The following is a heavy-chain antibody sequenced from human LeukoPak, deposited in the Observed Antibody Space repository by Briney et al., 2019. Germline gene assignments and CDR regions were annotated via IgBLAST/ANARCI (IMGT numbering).Heavy chain of an antibody. CDR3: ARAHTTTLKTHATKGGPDPRALYGMDV. Sequence: GASVKVSCKASGYTFTSYYMHWVRQAPGQGLEWMGRIIPILGIANYEQKFQGRVTITADKSTSTAYMELSSLRSEDTAVYYCARAHTTTLKTHATKGGPDPRALYGMDVWGQGTTVTVSS. D-gene: IGHD2-15*01. J-gene: IGHJ6*02. CDR1: GYTFTSYY. CDR2: IIPILGIA. V-gene: IGHV1-69*04.